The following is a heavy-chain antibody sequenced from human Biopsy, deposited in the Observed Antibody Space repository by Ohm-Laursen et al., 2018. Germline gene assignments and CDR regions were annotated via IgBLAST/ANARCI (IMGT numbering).Heavy chain of an antibody. CDR1: GFTFSNYW. Sequence: GSLRLSCSASGFTFSNYWLSRVRQAPGKGLEWIANIKEDGSLIYYLDSVKGRFTISRDNAKNSVYLQMHSLRTEDTGVYYCARDVRYLDFWGRGTLVTVSS. CDR2: IKEDGSLI. J-gene: IGHJ2*01. V-gene: IGHV3-7*01. CDR3: ARDVRYLDF.